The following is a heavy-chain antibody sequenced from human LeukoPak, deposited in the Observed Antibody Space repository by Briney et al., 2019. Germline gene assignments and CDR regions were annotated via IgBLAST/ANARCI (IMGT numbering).Heavy chain of an antibody. CDR3: ARADTVVVPVADY. J-gene: IGHJ4*02. CDR2: INPNSGGT. CDR1: GYTFTGCY. V-gene: IGHV1-2*02. D-gene: IGHD2-2*01. Sequence: ASVKVSCKASGYTFTGCYMHWVRQAPGQGLEWMGWINPNSGGTNYAQKFQGRVTMTRDTSISTAYMELSRLRSDDTAVYYCARADTVVVPVADYWGQGTLVTVSS.